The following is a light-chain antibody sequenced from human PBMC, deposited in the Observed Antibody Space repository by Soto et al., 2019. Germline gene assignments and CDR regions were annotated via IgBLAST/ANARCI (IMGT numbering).Light chain of an antibody. CDR3: AAWDDSPRGVV. V-gene: IGLV1-47*02. CDR2: SNH. J-gene: IGLJ2*01. CDR1: SSNIGSNS. Sequence: QSVLTQPPSASGTPGQRVTISCSGSSSNIGSNSVYWYQQLPGTAPKLLIYSNHQRPSGVPDRFSGSKSGTSASLAISGLRSEDEAHYYCAAWDDSPRGVVFGGGTKLTVL.